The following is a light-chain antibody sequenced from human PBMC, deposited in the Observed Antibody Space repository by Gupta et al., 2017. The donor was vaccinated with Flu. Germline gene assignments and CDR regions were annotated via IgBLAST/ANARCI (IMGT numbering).Light chain of an antibody. J-gene: IGLJ1*01. CDR3: SSNAGSNNFV. CDR2: EVN. CDR1: SSDVGGYNH. V-gene: IGLV2-8*01. Sequence: SVTISITGTSSDVGGYNHVSWYQHHPGKGPKLIIYEVNKRPPGVTDRFSGSKSGDTASLTVSVHKAEEEADYCCSSNAGSNNFVFGPGTKVTVL.